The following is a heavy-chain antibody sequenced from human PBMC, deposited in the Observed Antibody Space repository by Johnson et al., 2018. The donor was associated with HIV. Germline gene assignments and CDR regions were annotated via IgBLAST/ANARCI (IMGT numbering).Heavy chain of an antibody. CDR2: INWNGGST. J-gene: IGHJ3*02. V-gene: IGHV3-20*04. CDR3: ATRDPTYRPGVFDI. Sequence: VQLVESGGRVVWPGGSLRLTCAASEFTFGDFGMNWVRQAPGKGLDWVSNINWNGGSTTYADSVKGRFTISRDNSKNTLYLQINSLRAEDTAVYYCATRDPTYRPGVFDIWGQGTRVTVSS. CDR1: EFTFGDFG. D-gene: IGHD2-8*01.